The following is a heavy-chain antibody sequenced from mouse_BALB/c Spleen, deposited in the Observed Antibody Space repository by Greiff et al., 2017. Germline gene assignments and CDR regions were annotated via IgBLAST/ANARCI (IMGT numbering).Heavy chain of an antibody. Sequence: EVQVVESGGDLVKPGGSLKLSCAASGFTFSSYGMSWVRQTPDKRLEWVATISSGGSYTYYPDSVKGRFTISRDNAKNTLYLQMSSLKSEDTAMYYCARQGGNYVDYWGQGTTLTVSS. CDR3: ARQGGNYVDY. J-gene: IGHJ2*01. CDR1: GFTFSSYG. CDR2: ISSGGSYT. V-gene: IGHV5-6*01. D-gene: IGHD1-1*02.